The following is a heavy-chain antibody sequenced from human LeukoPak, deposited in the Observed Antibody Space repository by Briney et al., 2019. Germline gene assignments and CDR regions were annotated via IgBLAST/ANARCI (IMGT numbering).Heavy chain of an antibody. Sequence: GGSLRLSCAASGFIFSHYGMHWVRQAPGKGLEWVAVISFDGSNKYYADSVKGRFTISSDNSKNTLYLQMNSLRAEDTAVYYCAKAHWPTSIWFGGDFDYWGQGTLVTVSS. CDR3: AKAHWPTSIWFGGDFDY. CDR1: GFIFSHYG. J-gene: IGHJ4*02. CDR2: ISFDGSNK. D-gene: IGHD3-10*01. V-gene: IGHV3-30*18.